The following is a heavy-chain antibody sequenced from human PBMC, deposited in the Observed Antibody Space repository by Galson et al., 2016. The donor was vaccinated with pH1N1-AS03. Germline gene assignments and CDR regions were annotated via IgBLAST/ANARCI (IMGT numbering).Heavy chain of an antibody. CDR1: GYKFTSYW. CDR3: ARQRAVRAFDY. J-gene: IGHJ4*02. Sequence: QSGAEVKKPGESLKISCKGSGYKFTSYWIAWVRQMPGKGLEWMGIIYPADSDARYSPSFQGQVTISADTSNSTAYMQWNSLKASDTAMYYCARQRAVRAFDYWGQGTPVTVSS. V-gene: IGHV5-51*01. CDR2: IYPADSDA. D-gene: IGHD3-10*01.